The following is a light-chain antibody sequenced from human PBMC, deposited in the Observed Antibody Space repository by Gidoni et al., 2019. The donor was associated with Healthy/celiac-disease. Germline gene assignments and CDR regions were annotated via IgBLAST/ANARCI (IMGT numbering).Light chain of an antibody. J-gene: IGKJ2*01. CDR3: QQYNNWPPL. V-gene: IGKV3-15*01. CDR1: QSVSST. Sequence: EIVMTQSPATLSVSPGERATLSCRASQSVSSTLAWYQQKPGQAPRLLIYGASTRATGIPARFSGSGSGTEFTLTISSLQSEDFAVYYCQQYNNWPPLFGQGTKLEIK. CDR2: GAS.